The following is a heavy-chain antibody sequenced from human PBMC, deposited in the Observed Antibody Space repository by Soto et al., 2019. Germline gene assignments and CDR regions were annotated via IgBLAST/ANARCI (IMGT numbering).Heavy chain of an antibody. J-gene: IGHJ5*02. D-gene: IGHD3-3*01. CDR3: ARGQRFSDWFDP. Sequence: SETLSLTCSVSGGTISGYYWTWIRQPAGKGLEWIGRIYSSGDTKYNPSLQSRVTMSLDTSNNQFSLRLTSVTAADTAVYYCARGQRFSDWFDPWGQGTLVTVSS. CDR1: GGTISGYY. V-gene: IGHV4-4*07. CDR2: IYSSGDT.